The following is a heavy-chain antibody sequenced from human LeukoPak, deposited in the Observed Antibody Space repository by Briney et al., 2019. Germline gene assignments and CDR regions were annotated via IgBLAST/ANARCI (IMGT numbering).Heavy chain of an antibody. J-gene: IGHJ6*03. V-gene: IGHV4-59*08. CDR3: ARHIGGGIEDMDV. CDR1: GGSIGTYY. Sequence: ASETLSLTCTVSGGSIGTYYWSWVRQSPGKGLEWIGYIYVTGNRYNPYLQSRVTISVDTSRNQFFLKMSSVTAADTAMYYCARHIGGGIEDMDVWGKGTKVTVSS. D-gene: IGHD3-16*02. CDR2: IYVTGN.